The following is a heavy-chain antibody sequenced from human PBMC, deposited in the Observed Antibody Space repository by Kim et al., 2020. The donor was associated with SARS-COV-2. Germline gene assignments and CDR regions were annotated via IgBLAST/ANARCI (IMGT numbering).Heavy chain of an antibody. V-gene: IGHV4-39*01. J-gene: IGHJ6*02. CDR2: IYYSGST. Sequence: SETLSLTCTVSGGSISSSSYYWGWIRQPPGKGLEWIGSIYYSGSTYYNPSLKSRVTISVDTSKNQFSLKLSSVTAADTAVYYCARGSRLFGELLNYYYYYGMDVWGQGTTVTVSS. CDR3: ARGSRLFGELLNYYYYYGMDV. CDR1: GGSISSSSYY. D-gene: IGHD3-10*02.